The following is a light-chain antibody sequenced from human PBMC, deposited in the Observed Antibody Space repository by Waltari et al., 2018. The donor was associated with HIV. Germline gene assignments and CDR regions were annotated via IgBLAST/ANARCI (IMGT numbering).Light chain of an antibody. J-gene: IGLJ2*01. Sequence: SYMLTQSPSVSVAPGKTAAITCGGNDIGSKRVPWYQHKSGQAPVLIIYDDDDRPSGIPERFSGSNSANTATLTITRVEAGDEADYFCQVWDFRSDEVIFGGGTKMTVL. CDR3: QVWDFRSDEVI. V-gene: IGLV3-21*04. CDR2: DDD. CDR1: DIGSKR.